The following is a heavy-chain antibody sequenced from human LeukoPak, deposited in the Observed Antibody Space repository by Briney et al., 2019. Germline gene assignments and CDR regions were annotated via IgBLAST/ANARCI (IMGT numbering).Heavy chain of an antibody. J-gene: IGHJ4*02. CDR3: ARERPAYCSSTSCKTKYYFDY. V-gene: IGHV1-18*01. CDR2: ISGYNGNT. CDR1: GYTFINYG. Sequence: ASVKVSCKASGYTFINYGISWVRQAPGQGLEWVGWISGYNGNTTYAQKLQGRVTMTTDTSTSTAYMELRSLRSDDTAVYYCARERPAYCSSTSCKTKYYFDYWGQGTLVTVSS. D-gene: IGHD2-2*01.